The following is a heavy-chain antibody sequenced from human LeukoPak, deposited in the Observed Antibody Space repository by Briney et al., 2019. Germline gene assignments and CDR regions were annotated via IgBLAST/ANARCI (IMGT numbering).Heavy chain of an antibody. CDR2: IIPIFGTA. Sequence: SVKVSCKASGGTFSSYAISWVRQAPGQGLEWMGGIIPIFGTANYAQKFQGRVTITTDESTSTAYMELSSLRSEDTAVYYCASARDSSSPTLSLYYYYMDVWGKGTTVTVSS. CDR3: ASARDSSSPTLSLYYYYMDV. J-gene: IGHJ6*03. CDR1: GGTFSSYA. V-gene: IGHV1-69*05. D-gene: IGHD6-6*01.